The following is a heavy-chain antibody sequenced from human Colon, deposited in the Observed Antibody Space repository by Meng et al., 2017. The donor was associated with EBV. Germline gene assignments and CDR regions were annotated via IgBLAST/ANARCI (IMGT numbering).Heavy chain of an antibody. Sequence: EVQLLESGGGLVQPGGSLRLSCAASGFTFSNYGMNWVRQAPGKGLEWVSGISGSGDSTYYADSVKGRFTISRDNSKNTLYLQMNSLRAEDTAVYYCAKTSGGEGFWGQGTLVTVSS. CDR2: ISGSGDST. D-gene: IGHD1-26*01. V-gene: IGHV3-23*01. CDR3: AKTSGGEGF. J-gene: IGHJ4*02. CDR1: GFTFSNYG.